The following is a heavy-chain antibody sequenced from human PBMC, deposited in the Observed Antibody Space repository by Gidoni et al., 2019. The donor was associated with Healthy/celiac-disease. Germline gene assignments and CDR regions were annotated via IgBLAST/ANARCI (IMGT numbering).Heavy chain of an antibody. D-gene: IGHD3-10*01. V-gene: IGHV3-53*01. CDR3: ARTDGYTMVGYFDL. Sequence: EVQLVESGGGLIQPGGSLRLPCAASGFTFSINYMSWVRQAPGKGLEWVSVIYSGGSTYYADSVKGRFTISRDNSKNTLYLQMNSLRAEDTAVYYCARTDGYTMVGYFDLWGRGTLVTVSS. J-gene: IGHJ2*01. CDR1: GFTFSINY. CDR2: IYSGGST.